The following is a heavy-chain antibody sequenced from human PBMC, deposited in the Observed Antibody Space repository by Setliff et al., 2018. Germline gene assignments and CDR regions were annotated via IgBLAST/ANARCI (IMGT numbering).Heavy chain of an antibody. V-gene: IGHV1-18*01. J-gene: IGHJ6*03. Sequence: ASVKVSCKASGYTFTTYGISWVRQAPGQGLEWMGWISAYNGNTNYAQKLQGRVTMTTDTSTSTAYMELRSLRSDDTAVYYCARMITPHRWSYYYYYMDVWGKGTTVTVSS. CDR3: ARMITPHRWSYYYYYMDV. D-gene: IGHD3-16*01. CDR1: GYTFTTYG. CDR2: ISAYNGNT.